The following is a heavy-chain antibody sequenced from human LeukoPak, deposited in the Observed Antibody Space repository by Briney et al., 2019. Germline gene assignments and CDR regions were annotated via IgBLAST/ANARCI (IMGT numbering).Heavy chain of an antibody. V-gene: IGHV3-23*01. J-gene: IGHJ4*02. D-gene: IGHD6-6*01. CDR2: ITDSGGST. Sequence: GGSLRLSCAASGFTFSSYVMSWVREAPGKGLEWFSAITDSGGSTYHADSVKGRFTISRDNSKDTLYLQMNSLRAEDTAVYYCAKGSSSSRPYYFDYWGQGTLVTVSS. CDR3: AKGSSSSRPYYFDY. CDR1: GFTFSSYV.